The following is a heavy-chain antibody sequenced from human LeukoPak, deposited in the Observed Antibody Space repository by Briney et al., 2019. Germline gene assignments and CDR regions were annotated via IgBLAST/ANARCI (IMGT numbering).Heavy chain of an antibody. Sequence: KPSQTLSLTCTVSGGSISSGGYYWSWIRQHPGKGLEWIGYIYYSGSTYYNPSLKSRVTISVGTSKNQFSLKLSSVTAADTAVYYCARDSRGGSFLLIDYWGQGTLVTVSS. J-gene: IGHJ4*02. V-gene: IGHV4-31*03. D-gene: IGHD2-15*01. CDR1: GGSISSGGYY. CDR2: IYYSGST. CDR3: ARDSRGGSFLLIDY.